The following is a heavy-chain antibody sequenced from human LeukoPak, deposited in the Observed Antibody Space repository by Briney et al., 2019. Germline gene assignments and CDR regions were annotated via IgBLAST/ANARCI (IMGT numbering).Heavy chain of an antibody. CDR3: ARGRPRLRGWGFRPHGMDV. J-gene: IGHJ6*02. Sequence: SETLSLTCAVDGGSLNGYDWTWIRQPPGKGLEWIEEINHSGKTNYNPSLKSRVTISIDTSKNQFSLKLRSVTAADATVYYCARGRPRLRGWGFRPHGMDVWGQGTTVTVSS. CDR1: GGSLNGYD. D-gene: IGHD6-19*01. V-gene: IGHV4-34*01. CDR2: INHSGKT.